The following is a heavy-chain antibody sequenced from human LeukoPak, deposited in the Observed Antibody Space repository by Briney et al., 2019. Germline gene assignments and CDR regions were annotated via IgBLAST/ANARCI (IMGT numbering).Heavy chain of an antibody. Sequence: PGGSLRLSCAASGFTVTNNYLTWVRQAPGKGLEWVSIIYNYGSTYYADSVKGRFTISRLNSKNTLYLQMDSLRPEDTAIYYCARAMPGVREGYYYGMDAWGQGTTVTVSS. V-gene: IGHV3-53*04. CDR2: IYNYGST. J-gene: IGHJ6*02. CDR3: ARAMPGVREGYYYGMDA. D-gene: IGHD3-10*01. CDR1: GFTVTNNY.